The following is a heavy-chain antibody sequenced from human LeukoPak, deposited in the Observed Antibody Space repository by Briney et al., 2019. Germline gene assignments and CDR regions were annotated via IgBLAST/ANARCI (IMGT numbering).Heavy chain of an antibody. D-gene: IGHD6-19*01. J-gene: IGHJ4*02. Sequence: SETLSLTCTVSGGSVSSGSYYWSWIRQPPGKGPEWLGYIYYSGSTNYNPSLKSRVTISVDMSKNQFSLELSSVTAADTAVYYCARAPFEGSGWYIYYFDYWGQGTLVTVSS. CDR3: ARAPFEGSGWYIYYFDY. V-gene: IGHV4-61*01. CDR2: IYYSGST. CDR1: GGSVSSGSYY.